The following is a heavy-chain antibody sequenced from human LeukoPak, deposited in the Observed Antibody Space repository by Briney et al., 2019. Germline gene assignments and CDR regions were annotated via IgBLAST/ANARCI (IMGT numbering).Heavy chain of an antibody. CDR2: IYYSGST. V-gene: IGHV4-59*12. Sequence: SETLSLTCTVSGGSISSYYWSWIRQPPGKGLEWIGYIYYSGSTNYNPSLKSRVTISVDTSKNQFSLKLSSVTAADTAVYYCARETTVTDYWGQGTLVTVSS. CDR3: ARETTVTDY. J-gene: IGHJ4*02. CDR1: GGSISSYY. D-gene: IGHD4-11*01.